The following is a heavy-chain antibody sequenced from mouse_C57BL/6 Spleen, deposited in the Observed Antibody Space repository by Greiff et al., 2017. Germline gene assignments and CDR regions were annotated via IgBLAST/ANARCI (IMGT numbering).Heavy chain of an antibody. CDR1: GYAFSSSW. J-gene: IGHJ2*01. D-gene: IGHD1-1*01. Sequence: QVQLQQSGPELVKPGASVKISCKASGYAFSSSWMNWVKQRPGKGLEWIGRIYPGDGDTNYNGKFKGKATLTADKSSSTAYMQLSRLTSEDSAVCLCASSYYGSPFDYWGQGTTLTVSS. CDR3: ASSYYGSPFDY. V-gene: IGHV1-82*01. CDR2: IYPGDGDT.